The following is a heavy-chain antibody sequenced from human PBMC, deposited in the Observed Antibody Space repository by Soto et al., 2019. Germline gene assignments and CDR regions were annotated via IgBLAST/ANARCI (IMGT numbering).Heavy chain of an antibody. CDR3: ASDQLYYIYISDRPLNAFYV. D-gene: IGHD3-22*01. Sequence: PGGALRLSCAASGGTFSDYYRSWIRQAPGKGLEWVSYISSSRSYTNYADSVKGGFTIARDNSKNTLHLQMNSLSAEATAVYYCASDQLYYIYISDRPLNAFYVWGQGTMVPVS. J-gene: IGHJ3*01. CDR1: GGTFSDYY. V-gene: IGHV3-11*06. CDR2: ISSSRSYT.